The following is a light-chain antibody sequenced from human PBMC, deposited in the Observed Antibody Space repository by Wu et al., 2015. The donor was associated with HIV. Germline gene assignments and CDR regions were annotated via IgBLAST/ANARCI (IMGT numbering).Light chain of an antibody. Sequence: EIVLTQSPGTLSLSPGERATLSCRASQSVNNIYLAWYQHTPGQAPRLLIYGASNRATDTPRQVQVAGGSGTNFTLTISSLQSEDFAVYYCQQYNNWPREGFTFGPGTKVDIK. V-gene: IGKV3-20*01. CDR1: QSVNNIY. J-gene: IGKJ3*01. CDR2: GAS. CDR3: QQYNNWPREGFT.